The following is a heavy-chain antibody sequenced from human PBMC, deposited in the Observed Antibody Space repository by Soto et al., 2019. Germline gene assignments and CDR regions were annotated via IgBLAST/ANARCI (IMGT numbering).Heavy chain of an antibody. CDR1: GFTFSSYA. CDR2: LSGSGGST. Sequence: DVQLLESGGELVQPGGSLRLACAASGFTFSSYAMSWVRQAPGKGLEWVSGLSGSGGSTIYAHTVKGRFTISGDNSKHTLYLQMSLPRHDDTAIYYSTKDLRHLRFFHHWGQATLVTVSS. CDR3: TKDLRHLRFFHH. V-gene: IGHV3-23*01. J-gene: IGHJ4*02.